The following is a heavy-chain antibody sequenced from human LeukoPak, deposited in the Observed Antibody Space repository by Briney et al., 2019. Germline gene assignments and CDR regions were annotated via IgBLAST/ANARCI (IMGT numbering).Heavy chain of an antibody. CDR1: GGSFDSKY. D-gene: IGHD1-1*01. CDR2: IYTSGST. J-gene: IGHJ6*03. V-gene: IGHV4-4*09. Sequence: SETLYLTCSVSGGSFDSKYWRWIRQPPGKGLELIGYIYTSGSTNFNPSLRSRVAMSIDTSKNQFSLKVYSVTAADTAVYYCANYMRNVHYYMDVWGKGTTVIVSS. CDR3: ANYMRNVHYYMDV.